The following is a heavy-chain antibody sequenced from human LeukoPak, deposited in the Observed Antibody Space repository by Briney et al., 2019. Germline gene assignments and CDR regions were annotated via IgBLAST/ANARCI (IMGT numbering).Heavy chain of an antibody. CDR2: IYHSGNT. CDR1: GASMSSNY. Sequence: ASETLSLTCNVSGASMSSNYWSWIRQPPGKGLEWIGYIYHSGNTNYSPSLESRVTISIDTSKNQFSLNLSSVTAADTAVYYCARGASGYSYGWGQGTLVTVSS. D-gene: IGHD5-18*01. CDR3: ARGASGYSYG. J-gene: IGHJ4*02. V-gene: IGHV4-59*01.